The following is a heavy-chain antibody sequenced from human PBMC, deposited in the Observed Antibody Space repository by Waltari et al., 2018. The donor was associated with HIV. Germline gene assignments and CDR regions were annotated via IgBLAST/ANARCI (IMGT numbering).Heavy chain of an antibody. V-gene: IGHV3-15*01. D-gene: IGHD3-10*01. CDR2: IKTKADGGAA. J-gene: IGHJ6*02. CDR1: GFTFSNSW. CDR3: TTSMIRKVSYYYGMDV. Sequence: EVQLVESGGCLVKPGGYFRFSCAGSGFTFSNSWMSWVGQAPGKGLEWVGHIKTKADGGAADYAAPVKGRFTISRDDSKNTLYLQMDSLKTEDTAVYYCTTSMIRKVSYYYGMDVWGQGTTVTVSS.